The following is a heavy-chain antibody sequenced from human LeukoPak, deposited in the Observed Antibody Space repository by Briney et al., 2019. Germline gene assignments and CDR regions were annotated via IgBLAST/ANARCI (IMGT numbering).Heavy chain of an antibody. CDR3: ARAPGGYLDY. CDR1: GGSLSSGSYY. Sequence: SQTLSLTCTVSGGSLSSGSYYWSWIRQPAGKGLEWIGRIYTSGSTNYNPSLKSRVTISVDTSKNQFSLKLSSVTAADTAVYYCARAPGGYLDYWGQGTLVTVSS. CDR2: IYTSGST. V-gene: IGHV4-61*02. J-gene: IGHJ4*02. D-gene: IGHD3-16*01.